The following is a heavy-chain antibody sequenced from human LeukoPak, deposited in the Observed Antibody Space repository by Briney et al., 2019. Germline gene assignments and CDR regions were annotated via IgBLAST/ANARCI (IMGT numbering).Heavy chain of an antibody. D-gene: IGHD2-2*01. CDR2: ISSSGSTI. Sequence: GGSLRLSCAASGFTFSDYYMSWIRQAPRKGLEWVSYISSSGSTIYYADSVKGRFTISRDNAKNSLYLQMNSLRAEDTAVYYCARAKHECSSTSCYPREGFDYWGQGTLVTVSS. V-gene: IGHV3-11*01. CDR1: GFTFSDYY. CDR3: ARAKHECSSTSCYPREGFDY. J-gene: IGHJ4*02.